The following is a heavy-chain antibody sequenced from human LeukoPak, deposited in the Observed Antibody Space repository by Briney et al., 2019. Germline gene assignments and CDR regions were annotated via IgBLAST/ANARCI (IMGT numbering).Heavy chain of an antibody. CDR3: AIGGWSSFDY. V-gene: IGHV1-18*01. CDR1: GYTFTSYG. Sequence: AASVKVSCKASGYTFTSYGISWVRQAPGQGLKWMGWISSYNGNTNYPQKLQGRVTLTTDTSTTTAYMELRSLRSDDTAVYYCAIGGWSSFDYWGQGTLVTVSS. CDR2: ISSYNGNT. J-gene: IGHJ4*02. D-gene: IGHD2-15*01.